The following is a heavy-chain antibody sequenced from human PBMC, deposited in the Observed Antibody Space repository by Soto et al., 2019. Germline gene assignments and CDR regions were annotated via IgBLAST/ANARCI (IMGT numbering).Heavy chain of an antibody. CDR1: GGSLSSSYYF. D-gene: IGHD3-22*01. CDR3: ARLDYYDSVDNTHNTGWFDP. CDR2: IYYNGST. V-gene: IGHV4-39*01. J-gene: IGHJ5*02. Sequence: PSETLSLTCSVSGGSLSSSYYFWGWIRQPPGKGLEWIGSIYYNGSTYYTPSLKSRVTISLDTSKNQFSLKLSSVTAADTAMYYCARLDYYDSVDNTHNTGWFDPWGQGTLVTVSS.